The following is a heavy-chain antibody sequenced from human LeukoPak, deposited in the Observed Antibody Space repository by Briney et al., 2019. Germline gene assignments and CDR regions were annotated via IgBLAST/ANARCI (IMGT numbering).Heavy chain of an antibody. D-gene: IGHD1-7*01. CDR1: GYTFTGYY. V-gene: IGHV1-2*02. CDR2: INPNSGGT. J-gene: IGHJ4*02. CDR3: ARSQSITGTRGYFDY. Sequence: ASVKVSCKASGYTFTGYYMHWVRQAPGQGLEWMGWINPNSGGTNYAQKFQGRVTMTRDTSISTAYMELSSLRSDDTALYYCARSQSITGTRGYFDYWGQGTLVTVSS.